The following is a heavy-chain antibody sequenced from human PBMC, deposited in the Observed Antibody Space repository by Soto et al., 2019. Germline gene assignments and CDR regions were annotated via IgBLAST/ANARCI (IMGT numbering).Heavy chain of an antibody. D-gene: IGHD2-2*01. V-gene: IGHV3-74*01. Sequence: EVQLVESGGGLVQPGGSLRLSCTASGFTFSDYCMHWVRQAPGKGLVWVSRVNSDGTTTDYADSVKGRFTISRDNAKNTLFLQVNSLRAEDTAVYYCARGSTRGHDYWGQGTLVTVSS. CDR2: VNSDGTTT. CDR1: GFTFSDYC. J-gene: IGHJ4*02. CDR3: ARGSTRGHDY.